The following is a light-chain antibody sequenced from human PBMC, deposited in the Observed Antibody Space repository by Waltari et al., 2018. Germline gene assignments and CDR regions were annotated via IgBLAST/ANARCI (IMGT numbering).Light chain of an antibody. Sequence: DIQMTQSPSSVSASAGDRVTIPCRARQCISSRLAWYQQKPGKAPKLLIYTASTLQSGVPSRFSGSGSGTEFTLIITTLQPEDFATYFCLQAYSFPRTFGQGTKLEIK. CDR1: QCISSR. J-gene: IGKJ2*01. V-gene: IGKV1-12*01. CDR3: LQAYSFPRT. CDR2: TAS.